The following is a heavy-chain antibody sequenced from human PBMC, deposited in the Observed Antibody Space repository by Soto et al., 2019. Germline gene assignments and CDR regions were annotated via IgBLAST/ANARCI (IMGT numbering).Heavy chain of an antibody. V-gene: IGHV4-34*01. CDR2: INYSGST. J-gene: IGHJ6*03. CDR1: GGSFSGYY. CDR3: ALFVVYTDYYLDV. Sequence: QVQLQQWGAGLLKPSETLSLTCAMSGGSFSGYYCNWIRQSPGKGLEWIAEINYSGSTNYNPSLKSRLTISVDTSKDQFSLKLSSVTAADTAVYYCALFVVYTDYYLDVWGNGTTVTVSS. D-gene: IGHD2-2*02.